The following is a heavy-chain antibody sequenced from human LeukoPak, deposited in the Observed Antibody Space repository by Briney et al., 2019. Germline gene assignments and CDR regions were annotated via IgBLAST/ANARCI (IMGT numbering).Heavy chain of an antibody. D-gene: IGHD3-3*01. CDR2: IYSGGST. J-gene: IGHJ4*02. CDR3: ARDGGRYDFWSGFGFDY. Sequence: GGSLRLSCAASGFTVSSNYMSRVRQAPGKGLEWVSVIYSGGSTYYADSVKGRFTISRDNSKNTLYLQMNSLRAEDTAVYYCARDGGRYDFWSGFGFDYWGQGTLVTVSS. V-gene: IGHV3-53*01. CDR1: GFTVSSNY.